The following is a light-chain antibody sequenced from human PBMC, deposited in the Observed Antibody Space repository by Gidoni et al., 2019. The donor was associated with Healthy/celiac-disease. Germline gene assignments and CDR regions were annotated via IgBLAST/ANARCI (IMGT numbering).Light chain of an antibody. CDR2: DAS. J-gene: IGKJ3*01. Sequence: EIVLTQSPATLSLSPGERATLSCRASQSVSSYLAWYQQKPGQAPRLLIYDASNRATGIPARFSGSGSGTDFTLTISSLEPEYFAVYYCQQRSNWPVTFGPGTKVDIK. CDR1: QSVSSY. CDR3: QQRSNWPVT. V-gene: IGKV3-11*01.